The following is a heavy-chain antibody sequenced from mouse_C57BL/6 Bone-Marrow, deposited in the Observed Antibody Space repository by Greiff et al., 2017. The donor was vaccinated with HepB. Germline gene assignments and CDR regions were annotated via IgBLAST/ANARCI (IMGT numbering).Heavy chain of an antibody. V-gene: IGHV1-81*01. Sequence: VKLMESGAELARPGASVKLSCKASGYTFTSYGISWVKQRTGQGLEWIGEIYPRSGNTYYNEKFKGKATLTADKSSSTAYMELRSLTSEDSAVYFCARPTDYGSSFLFDYWGQGTTLTVSS. J-gene: IGHJ2*01. D-gene: IGHD1-1*01. CDR2: IYPRSGNT. CDR1: GYTFTSYG. CDR3: ARPTDYGSSFLFDY.